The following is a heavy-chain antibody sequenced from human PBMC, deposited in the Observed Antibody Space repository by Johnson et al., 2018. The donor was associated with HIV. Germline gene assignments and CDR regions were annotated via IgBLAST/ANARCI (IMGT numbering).Heavy chain of an antibody. CDR1: GFTFSRYA. Sequence: QVQLVESGGGVVQPGRSLRLSCAASGFTFSRYAMHWVRQAPGKGLEWVAVITYDGIYKYYADSVKGRFTISRDNSKNTLYLQMNSLRAEDTAVYYCAKDLRGSSWPLDAFDIWGQGTMVTVSS. J-gene: IGHJ3*02. CDR2: ITYDGIYK. D-gene: IGHD6-13*01. V-gene: IGHV3-30*04. CDR3: AKDLRGSSWPLDAFDI.